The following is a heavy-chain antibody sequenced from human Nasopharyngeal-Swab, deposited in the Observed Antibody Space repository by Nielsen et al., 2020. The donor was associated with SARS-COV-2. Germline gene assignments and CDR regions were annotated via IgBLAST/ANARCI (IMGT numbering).Heavy chain of an antibody. CDR2: ISSYSTDI. Sequence: GGSLRLSCEASGFLFSTYGMNWVRQAPGKGLEWVSSISSYSTDINYADSLRGRFTISRDNAKNSLYLQMNSLRAEDTAVYYCAREGVDSASDYSEPFDIWGQGTMVTVSS. CDR3: AREGVDSASDYSEPFDI. J-gene: IGHJ3*02. CDR1: GFLFSTYG. D-gene: IGHD5-12*01. V-gene: IGHV3-21*01.